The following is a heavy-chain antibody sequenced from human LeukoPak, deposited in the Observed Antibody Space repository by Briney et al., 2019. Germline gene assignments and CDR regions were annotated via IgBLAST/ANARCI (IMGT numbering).Heavy chain of an antibody. CDR2: IYYSGST. V-gene: IGHV4-59*01. J-gene: IGHJ4*02. CDR3: ARERSDYGYYFDY. Sequence: SETLSLTCAVSGGSISSYYWSWIRQPPGKGLEWIGYIYYSGSTNYTPSLKSRVTISVDTSKNHFSLKLRSVTAADTAVYYCARERSDYGYYFDYWGQGTLVTVSS. CDR1: GGSISSYY. D-gene: IGHD3-16*01.